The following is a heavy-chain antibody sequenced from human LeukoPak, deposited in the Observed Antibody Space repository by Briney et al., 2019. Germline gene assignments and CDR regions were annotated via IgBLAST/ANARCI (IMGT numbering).Heavy chain of an antibody. V-gene: IGHV4-61*02. Sequence: PSETLSLSCTVSGGSISSGSYYWSWIRQPAGKGLEWIGRIYTSGSTNYNPSLKSRVTISVDTSKNQFSLKLSSVTAADTAVYYCASVVATIDAFDIWGQGTMVTVSS. CDR2: IYTSGST. CDR3: ASVVATIDAFDI. D-gene: IGHD4/OR15-4a*01. J-gene: IGHJ3*02. CDR1: GGSISSGSYY.